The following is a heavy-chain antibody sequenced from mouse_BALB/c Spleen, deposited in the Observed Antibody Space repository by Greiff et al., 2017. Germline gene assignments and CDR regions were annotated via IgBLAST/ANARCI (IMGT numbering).Heavy chain of an antibody. J-gene: IGHJ4*01. CDR3: TRGGSYYGNLYYAMDY. CDR1: GYSFTSYW. Sequence: VQLQQSGTVLARPGASVKMSCKASGYSFTSYWMHWVKQRPGQGLEWIGAIYPGNSDTSYNQKFKGKAKLTAVTSASTAYMELSSLTNEDSAVYYCTRGGSYYGNLYYAMDYWGQGTSVTVSS. V-gene: IGHV1-5*01. CDR2: IYPGNSDT. D-gene: IGHD2-10*01.